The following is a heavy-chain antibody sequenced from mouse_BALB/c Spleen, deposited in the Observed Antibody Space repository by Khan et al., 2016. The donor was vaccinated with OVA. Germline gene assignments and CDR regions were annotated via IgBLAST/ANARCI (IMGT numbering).Heavy chain of an antibody. CDR1: GFSLTNYS. V-gene: IGHV2-2*02. Sequence: QVQLKQSGPGLVQPSQSLSITCTVSGFSLTNYSVHWVRQSPGKGLEWLGVIWSAGSTDYNAAFISRLTIRKDNSRSQVFLKMNRLQPNDTTLTYCARRGYGYGRGALFAYWGQGALVAVSA. CDR3: ARRGYGYGRGALFAY. CDR2: IWSAGST. D-gene: IGHD2-2*01. J-gene: IGHJ3*01.